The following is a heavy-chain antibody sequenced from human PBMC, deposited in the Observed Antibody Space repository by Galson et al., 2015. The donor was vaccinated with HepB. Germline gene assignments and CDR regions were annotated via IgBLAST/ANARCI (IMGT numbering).Heavy chain of an antibody. CDR3: ARGHSGSDGMDV. J-gene: IGHJ6*02. V-gene: IGHV1-69*04. D-gene: IGHD5-12*01. CDR2: IIPILGIA. Sequence: SVKVSCKASGGTFSSYAISWVRQAPGQGLEWMGRIIPILGIANYAQKFQGRVTITADKSTSTAYMELSSLRSEDTAVYYCARGHSGSDGMDVWGQGTTVTVSS. CDR1: GGTFSSYA.